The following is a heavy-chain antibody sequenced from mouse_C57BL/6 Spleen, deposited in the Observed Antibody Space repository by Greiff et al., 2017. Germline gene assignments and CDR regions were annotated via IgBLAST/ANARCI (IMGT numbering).Heavy chain of an antibody. CDR3: ASGGVYGNYPWFAY. CDR1: GYSFTGYY. D-gene: IGHD2-1*01. J-gene: IGHJ3*01. V-gene: IGHV1-42*01. Sequence: VQLQQSGPELVKPGASVKISCKASGYSFTGYYMNWVKQSPEKSLEWIGEINHSTGGTTYNQKVKAKATLTVDKSSSTAYMQLKRLTSEDSAVYYCASGGVYGNYPWFAYWGQGTLVTVSA. CDR2: INHSTGGT.